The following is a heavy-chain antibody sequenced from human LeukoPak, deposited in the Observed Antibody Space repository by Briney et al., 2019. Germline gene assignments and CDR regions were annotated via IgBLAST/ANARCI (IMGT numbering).Heavy chain of an antibody. D-gene: IGHD3-22*01. J-gene: IGHJ4*02. Sequence: SETLSLTCTVSGGSISSYYWSWIRQPPGKGLEWIGRIYTSGSTNYNPSLKSRVTISGDTSKNQFSLRLSSVTAADTAVYYCARASYSYDINGWVPFDYWGQGTLVTVSS. CDR1: GGSISSYY. V-gene: IGHV4-4*08. CDR3: ARASYSYDINGWVPFDY. CDR2: IYTSGST.